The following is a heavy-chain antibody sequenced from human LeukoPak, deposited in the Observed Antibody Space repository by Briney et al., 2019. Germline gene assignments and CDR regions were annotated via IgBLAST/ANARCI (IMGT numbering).Heavy chain of an antibody. V-gene: IGHV3-48*01. Sequence: SGGSLRLSCAASGFTFSSYSMNWVRQAPGKGLEWVSYISSSSSTIYYADSVKGRFTISRDSSKNTLFLQMNSLGAEDTAVYYCVKDGHCTHTSCYYFDYWGQGTLVTVSS. J-gene: IGHJ4*02. CDR1: GFTFSSYS. CDR2: ISSSSSTI. D-gene: IGHD2-2*01. CDR3: VKDGHCTHTSCYYFDY.